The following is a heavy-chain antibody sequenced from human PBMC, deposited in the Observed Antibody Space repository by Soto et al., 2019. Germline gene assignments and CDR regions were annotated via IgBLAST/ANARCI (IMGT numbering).Heavy chain of an antibody. D-gene: IGHD6-25*01. CDR2: IWYDGSNK. J-gene: IGHJ4*02. V-gene: IGHV3-33*01. CDR1: GFTFSSYG. Sequence: GGSLRLSCAASGFTFSSYGMHWVRQAPGKGLEWVAVIWYDGSNKYYADSVKGRFTISRDTSKNTLYLQMNSLRVEDTAVYYCARDSSSAAGLFDYWGQGTLVTVSS. CDR3: ARDSSSAAGLFDY.